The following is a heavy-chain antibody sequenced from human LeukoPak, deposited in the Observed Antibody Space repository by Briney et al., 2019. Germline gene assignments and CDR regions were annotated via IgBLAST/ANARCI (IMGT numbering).Heavy chain of an antibody. Sequence: GGSLRLSCAASGFTFSIYGMGWVRQAPGKGLEWVSRINWNGGSTGYADSVKGRFTISRDNAKNSLYLQMNSLRAGDTAVYYCARAGPYCSSTSCSSYYYYYMDVWGKGTTVTISS. CDR1: GFTFSIYG. CDR3: ARAGPYCSSTSCSSYYYYYMDV. D-gene: IGHD2-2*01. V-gene: IGHV3-20*04. CDR2: INWNGGST. J-gene: IGHJ6*03.